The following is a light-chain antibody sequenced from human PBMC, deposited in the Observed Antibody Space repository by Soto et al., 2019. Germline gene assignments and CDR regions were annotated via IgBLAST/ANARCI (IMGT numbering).Light chain of an antibody. Sequence: QSALTQPASVSGSPGQSITISCTGTSSDVGGYNYVSWYQQHPGKAPKLMIYEVSNRPSGVSNRFSGSKSGNTASLTISGLQAADEADYYCSSYTSSSTLVFGTGTKVPVL. CDR2: EVS. CDR3: SSYTSSSTLV. CDR1: SSDVGGYNY. V-gene: IGLV2-14*01. J-gene: IGLJ1*01.